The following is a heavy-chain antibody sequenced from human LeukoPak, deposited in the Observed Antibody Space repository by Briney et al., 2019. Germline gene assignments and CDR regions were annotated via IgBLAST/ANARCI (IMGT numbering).Heavy chain of an antibody. Sequence: GGSLRLSCAASGFTVTRNFMSWVRQAPGKGLEWVSVIYSDGNTYYADSVKGRFTVSRDTSKNTMSLQMNSLRGEDTAVYYCARGGSDDWKRFDSWGQGTLVTVSP. J-gene: IGHJ4*02. CDR3: ARGGSDDWKRFDS. D-gene: IGHD1-1*01. CDR1: GFTVTRNF. V-gene: IGHV3-53*01. CDR2: IYSDGNT.